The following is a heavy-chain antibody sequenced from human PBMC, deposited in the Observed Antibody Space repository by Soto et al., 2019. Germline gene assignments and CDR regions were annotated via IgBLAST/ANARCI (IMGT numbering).Heavy chain of an antibody. CDR1: GYTFTNFG. J-gene: IGHJ6*02. V-gene: IGHV1-18*01. D-gene: IGHD3-16*01. Sequence: ASVKVSCKASGYTFTNFGISWVRQAPGQGLEWMGWISAYNGNTNYAQNFQGRVTMTTDTSTSTVYMDLRSLRSDDTAVYYCAREGEMPYYYYGLDVWGQGTTVTVSS. CDR3: AREGEMPYYYYGLDV. CDR2: ISAYNGNT.